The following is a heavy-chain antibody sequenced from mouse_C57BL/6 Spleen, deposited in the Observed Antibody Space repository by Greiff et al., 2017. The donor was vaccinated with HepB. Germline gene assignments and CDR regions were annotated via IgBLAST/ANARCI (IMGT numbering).Heavy chain of an antibody. J-gene: IGHJ2*01. CDR3: ARGDYYGHYDY. CDR2: ISYSGST. D-gene: IGHD1-1*01. Sequence: EVQLQQSGPGMVKPSQSLSLTCTVTGYSITSGYDWHWIRHFPGNNLEWMGYISYSGSTNYNPSLKSRISITHDTSKNHFFLKLNSVTTEDTATYYCARGDYYGHYDYWGPGTTLTVAS. CDR1: GYSITSGYD. V-gene: IGHV3-1*01.